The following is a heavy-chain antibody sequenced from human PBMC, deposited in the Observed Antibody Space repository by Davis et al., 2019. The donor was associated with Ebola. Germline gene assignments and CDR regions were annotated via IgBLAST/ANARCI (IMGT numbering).Heavy chain of an antibody. CDR2: IWYDGSNK. CDR1: AFTFSSYG. J-gene: IGHJ4*02. CDR3: AKTLVREVMVYVSYFDY. V-gene: IGHV3-33*06. Sequence: GESLKISCAASAFTFSSYGMHWVRQAPGKGLEWVAVIWYDGSNKYYADSVKGRFTISRDNSKNTLYLQMNSLRAEDTAVYYCAKTLVREVMVYVSYFDYWGQGTLVTVSS. D-gene: IGHD2-8*01.